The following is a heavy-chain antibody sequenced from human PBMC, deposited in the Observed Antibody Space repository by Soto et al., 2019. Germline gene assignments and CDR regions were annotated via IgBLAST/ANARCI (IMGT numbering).Heavy chain of an antibody. Sequence: SETLSLTCTVSGGSISSGGYYWSWIRQHPGKGMERIGYIYYSGSTYYNPSLKSRVTISVDTSKNQFSLKLSSVTSADTAVYYCARASRPITMIVSWGQGTLVTVS. V-gene: IGHV4-31*03. CDR3: ARASRPITMIVS. CDR2: IYYSGST. D-gene: IGHD3-22*01. CDR1: GGSISSGGYY. J-gene: IGHJ4*02.